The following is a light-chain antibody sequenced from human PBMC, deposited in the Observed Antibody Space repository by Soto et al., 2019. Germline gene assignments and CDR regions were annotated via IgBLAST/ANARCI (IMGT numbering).Light chain of an antibody. CDR3: QQYNNWPLT. Sequence: EIVMTQSPATLSVSPGERATLSCRASQSVNRNLAWYQQKPGQTPRLLIYDASSRATGIPARFSGSGSGTDFTLTISSLQSEDFAVYYCQQYNNWPLTFGGGTNVEX. V-gene: IGKV3-15*01. J-gene: IGKJ4*01. CDR1: QSVNRN. CDR2: DAS.